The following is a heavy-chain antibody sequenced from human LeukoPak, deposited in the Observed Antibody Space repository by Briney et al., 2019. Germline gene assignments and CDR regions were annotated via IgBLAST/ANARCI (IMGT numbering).Heavy chain of an antibody. V-gene: IGHV3-43*02. Sequence: TGGSLRLSCAASEFTFDDYAMHWVRQAPGKGLEWVSLISGDGGSTYYADSVKGRFTISRDNSNNSLYLQMNSLRTEDTALYYCAKDKRYYYYGMDVWGQGTTVTVSS. CDR1: EFTFDDYA. D-gene: IGHD6-25*01. CDR3: AKDKRYYYYGMDV. J-gene: IGHJ6*02. CDR2: ISGDGGST.